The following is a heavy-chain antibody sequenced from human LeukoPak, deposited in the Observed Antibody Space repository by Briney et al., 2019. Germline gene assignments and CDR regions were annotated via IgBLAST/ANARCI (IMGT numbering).Heavy chain of an antibody. J-gene: IGHJ6*02. D-gene: IGHD1-26*01. CDR1: GFTFSTYS. V-gene: IGHV3-21*01. Sequence: GGSLRLSCAASGFTFSTYSMNWVRQAPGKGLEWVSSISSSSYIYYADSVKGRFTISRDNAKNSLYLQMNSLRDEDTAVYYCARDWAYRGSYYNGMDVWGQGTTVTVSS. CDR3: ARDWAYRGSYYNGMDV. CDR2: ISSSSYI.